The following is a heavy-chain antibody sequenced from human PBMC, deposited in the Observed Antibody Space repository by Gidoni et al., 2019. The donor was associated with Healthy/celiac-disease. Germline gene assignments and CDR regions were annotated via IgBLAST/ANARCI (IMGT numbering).Heavy chain of an antibody. V-gene: IGHV3-9*01. D-gene: IGHD6-13*01. CDR2: ISWNSGSI. CDR3: AKGSSWYTAPDY. J-gene: IGHJ4*02. Sequence: EVKWVESGGGWVQPGGSLGPSWAHSGFTFDGYAMNWVRQAPGKGLEWVSGISWNSGSIGYADSVKGRFTISRDNAKNSLYLQMNSLRAEDTALYYCAKGSSWYTAPDYWGQGTLVTVSS. CDR1: GFTFDGYA.